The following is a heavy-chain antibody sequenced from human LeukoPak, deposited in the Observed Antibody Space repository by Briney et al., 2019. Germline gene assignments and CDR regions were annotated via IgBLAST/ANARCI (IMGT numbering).Heavy chain of an antibody. Sequence: ASVKVSCEASGYTFTGYYMHWVRQAPGQGLEWMGWINPNSGGTNYAQKFQGRVTMTRDTSISTAYMELSRLRSDDTAVYYCARDAWGGGRPSDYWGQGTLVTVSS. CDR3: ARDAWGGGRPSDY. V-gene: IGHV1-2*02. CDR1: GYTFTGYY. J-gene: IGHJ4*02. D-gene: IGHD2-15*01. CDR2: INPNSGGT.